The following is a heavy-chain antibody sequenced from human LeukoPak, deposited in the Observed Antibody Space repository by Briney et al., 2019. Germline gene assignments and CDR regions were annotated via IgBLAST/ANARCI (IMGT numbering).Heavy chain of an antibody. Sequence: ASVKVSCKASGYTFTSYDVSWVRQAPGQGLEWMGGMNPNSGNTGYAQKFQGRVTMTKNTSISTAYMELGSLTSEDTAVYYCARAYSGSYYYYDMDVWGQGTTVTVSS. CDR3: ARAYSGSYYYYDMDV. V-gene: IGHV1-8*01. CDR2: MNPNSGNT. CDR1: GYTFTSYD. J-gene: IGHJ6*02. D-gene: IGHD1-26*01.